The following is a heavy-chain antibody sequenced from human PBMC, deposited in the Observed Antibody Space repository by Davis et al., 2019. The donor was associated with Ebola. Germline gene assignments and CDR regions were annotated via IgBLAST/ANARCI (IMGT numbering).Heavy chain of an antibody. CDR2: INPNSGGT. CDR3: AGHGRRLVGYFDS. D-gene: IGHD2-2*01. CDR1: GYTFTGYY. V-gene: IGHV1-2*06. Sequence: AASVKVSCKASGYTFTGYYMHWVRQAPGQGLEWMGRINPNSGGTNYAQKFQGRITIIADESTSTVYVELSSLKSEDTAVYYCAGHGRRLVGYFDSWGQGTPVTVSS. J-gene: IGHJ4*02.